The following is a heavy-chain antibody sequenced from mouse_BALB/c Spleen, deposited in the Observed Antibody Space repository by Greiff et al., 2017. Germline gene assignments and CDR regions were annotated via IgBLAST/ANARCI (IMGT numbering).Heavy chain of an antibody. CDR3: ARGSYYYGSSDY. D-gene: IGHD1-1*01. Sequence: EVQLVESGGGLVKPGGSLKLSCAASGFTFSSYAMSWVHQTPEKRLEWVASISSGGSTYYPDSVKGRFTISRDNARNILYLQMSSLRSEDTAMYYCARGSYYYGSSDYWGQGTTLTVSS. CDR2: ISSGGST. J-gene: IGHJ2*01. V-gene: IGHV5-6-5*01. CDR1: GFTFSSYA.